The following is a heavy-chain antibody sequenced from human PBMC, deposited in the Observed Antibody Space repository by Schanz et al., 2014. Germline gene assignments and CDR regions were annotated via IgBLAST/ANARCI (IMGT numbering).Heavy chain of an antibody. J-gene: IGHJ4*02. V-gene: IGHV4-34*02. CDR1: GGSFSSNY. Sequence: QVQLQQWGAGLLKPSETLSLTCAVYGGSFSSNYWSWIRQPPGKGLEWIGEINQSGTTNYNPSLKRRVTMAVDTSKNQISLKLRSVTAADTAVYYCARAARRTRVVPLYFDYWGQGTLVTVSS. CDR2: INQSGTT. CDR3: ARAARRTRVVPLYFDY. D-gene: IGHD2-2*01.